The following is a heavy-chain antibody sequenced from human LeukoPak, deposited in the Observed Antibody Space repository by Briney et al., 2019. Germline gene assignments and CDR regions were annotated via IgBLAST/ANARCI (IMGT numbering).Heavy chain of an antibody. Sequence: GGSLRLSCAASGFTFSSYWMSWVRQAPGKGLEGVANIKQDGSEKYYVDSVKGRFTISRDNAKNSLYLQMNSLRAEDTAVYYCARAQRYCSGGSCYFDYWGQGTLVTVSS. V-gene: IGHV3-7*01. CDR3: ARAQRYCSGGSCYFDY. CDR2: IKQDGSEK. J-gene: IGHJ4*02. CDR1: GFTFSSYW. D-gene: IGHD2-15*01.